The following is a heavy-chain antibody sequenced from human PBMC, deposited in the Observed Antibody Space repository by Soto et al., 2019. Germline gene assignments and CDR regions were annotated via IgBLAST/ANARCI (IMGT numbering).Heavy chain of an antibody. CDR3: AKAVTYGDLIDY. J-gene: IGHJ4*02. CDR2: ISYDGSNK. V-gene: IGHV3-30*18. CDR1: GFTFISYG. D-gene: IGHD4-17*01. Sequence: PGGSLRLSCAASGFTFISYGMHWVLQAPGKGLEWVAVISYDGSNKYYADSVKGRFTISRDNSKNTLYLQMNSLRAEDTAVYYCAKAVTYGDLIDYWGQGTLVTVSS.